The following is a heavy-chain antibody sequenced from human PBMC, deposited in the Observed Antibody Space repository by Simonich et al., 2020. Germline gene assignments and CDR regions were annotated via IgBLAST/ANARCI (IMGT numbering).Heavy chain of an antibody. Sequence: QVQLVQSGAEVKKPGASVKVSCKASGYTFTGYYMHWVRQAPGQGLEWIGWINPNRWGTNDEQKFQGRVPRTRATSISTAYMELSRLRSDDTAVYYCARGPRWTGDDAFDIWGQGTMVTVSS. J-gene: IGHJ3*02. CDR1: GYTFTGYY. V-gene: IGHV1-2*02. CDR2: INPNRWGT. D-gene: IGHD7-27*01. CDR3: ARGPRWTGDDAFDI.